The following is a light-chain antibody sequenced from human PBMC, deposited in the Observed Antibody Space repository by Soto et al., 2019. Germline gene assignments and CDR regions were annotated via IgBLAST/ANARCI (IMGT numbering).Light chain of an antibody. V-gene: IGKV1-27*01. CDR2: IAS. CDR3: QKYNSVPT. Sequence: DIQMTQSPSSLSASVGDRVTITCRASQGISNNLAWYQQKPGKVPKLLISIASTLQSGVPSRFSGSGSGTDVTLTITSLQPEDAAIYYCQKYNSVPTFGQGTKVEI. CDR1: QGISNN. J-gene: IGKJ1*01.